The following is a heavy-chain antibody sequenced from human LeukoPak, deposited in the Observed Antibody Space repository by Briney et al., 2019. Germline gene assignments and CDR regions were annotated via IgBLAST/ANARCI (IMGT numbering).Heavy chain of an antibody. CDR3: ARAPDYATYYFDY. V-gene: IGHV4-59*01. Sequence: NSSETLSLTCTVSGGSISSYYWSWIRQPPGKGLEWIGCIYYSGSTNYNPSLKSRVTISVDTSKNQFSLKLSSVTAADTAVYYCARAPDYATYYFDYWGQGTLVTVSS. J-gene: IGHJ4*02. D-gene: IGHD4-17*01. CDR2: IYYSGST. CDR1: GGSISSYY.